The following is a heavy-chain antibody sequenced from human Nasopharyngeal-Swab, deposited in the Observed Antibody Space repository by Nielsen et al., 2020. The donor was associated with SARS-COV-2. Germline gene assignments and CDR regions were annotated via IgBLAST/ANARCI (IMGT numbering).Heavy chain of an antibody. CDR1: GYTLTELS. Sequence: ASVKVSCKVSGYTLTELSMHWVRQAPGKGLEWMGGFDPEDGETIYAQKFQGRVTMTEDTSTDTAYVELSSLRSEDTAVYYCATYPLRSGYYTGREFDYWGQGTLATVSS. CDR2: FDPEDGET. D-gene: IGHD3-3*01. V-gene: IGHV1-24*01. CDR3: ATYPLRSGYYTGREFDY. J-gene: IGHJ4*02.